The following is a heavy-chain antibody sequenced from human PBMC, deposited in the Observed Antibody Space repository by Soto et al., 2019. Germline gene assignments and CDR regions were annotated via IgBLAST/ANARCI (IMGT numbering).Heavy chain of an antibody. CDR2: INHSGST. D-gene: IGHD2-2*01. V-gene: IGHV4-34*01. Sequence: QVQLQQWGAGLLKPSETLSLTCAVYGGSFSGYYWSWIRQPPGKGLEWIGEINHSGSTNYNPSLKSRVTISVDTSKNQFSLKLSSVTAADTAVYYCARGGPLGYCSSTSCSDFDYWGQGTLVTVSS. J-gene: IGHJ4*02. CDR3: ARGGPLGYCSSTSCSDFDY. CDR1: GGSFSGYY.